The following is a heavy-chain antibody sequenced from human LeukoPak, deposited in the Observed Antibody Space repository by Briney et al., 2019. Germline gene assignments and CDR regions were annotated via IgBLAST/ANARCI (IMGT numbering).Heavy chain of an antibody. D-gene: IGHD6-13*01. Sequence: GRSLRLSCAASGFTFSSYAMHWVRQAPGKGLEWVAVISYDGSNKYYADSVKGRFTISGDNSKNTLYLQMNSLRAEDTAVYYCAREKSWYLYYFDYWGQGTLVTVSS. J-gene: IGHJ4*02. CDR3: AREKSWYLYYFDY. CDR2: ISYDGSNK. V-gene: IGHV3-30-3*01. CDR1: GFTFSSYA.